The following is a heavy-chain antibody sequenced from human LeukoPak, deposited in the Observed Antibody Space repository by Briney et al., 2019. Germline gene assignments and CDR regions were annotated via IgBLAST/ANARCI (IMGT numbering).Heavy chain of an antibody. CDR1: GGSFSGYY. V-gene: IGHV4-34*01. CDR3: ASVDTAMDFDY. D-gene: IGHD5-18*01. Sequence: SETLSLTCAVYGGSFSGYYWSWIRQPPGKGVEWIGEINHSGSTNYNPSLKSRVTISVDTSKNQFSLKLSSVTAADTAVYYCASVDTAMDFDYWGQGTLVTVSS. CDR2: INHSGST. J-gene: IGHJ4*02.